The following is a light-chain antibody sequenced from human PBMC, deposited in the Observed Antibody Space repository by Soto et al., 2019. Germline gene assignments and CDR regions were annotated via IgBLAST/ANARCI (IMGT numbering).Light chain of an antibody. CDR3: NSYTSSSTRVV. J-gene: IGLJ2*01. Sequence: QSALTQPASVSGSPGQSITISCTGTSSDVGRYNYVSWYQQHPGKAPKLMIYDVNNRPSGVSNRFSGSKSGNTASLTISGLQAEDEADYYCNSYTSSSTRVVFGGGPKVTVL. V-gene: IGLV2-14*01. CDR1: SSDVGRYNY. CDR2: DVN.